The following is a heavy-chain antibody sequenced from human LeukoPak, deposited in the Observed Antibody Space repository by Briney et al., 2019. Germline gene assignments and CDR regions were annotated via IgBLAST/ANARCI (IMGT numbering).Heavy chain of an antibody. CDR2: ISYDGSNK. Sequence: PGGSLRLSCAASGFTFSSYAMHWVRQAPGKGLEWVAVISYDGSNKYYADSVKGRFTISRDNSKNTLYLQMNSLRAEDTAVYYCAREHCSGGSCSLDYWGQGTLVTVSS. CDR3: AREHCSGGSCSLDY. V-gene: IGHV3-30*01. D-gene: IGHD2-15*01. J-gene: IGHJ4*02. CDR1: GFTFSSYA.